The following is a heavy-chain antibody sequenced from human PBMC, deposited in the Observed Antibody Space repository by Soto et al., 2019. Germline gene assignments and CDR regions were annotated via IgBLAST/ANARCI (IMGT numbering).Heavy chain of an antibody. J-gene: IGHJ3*02. CDR1: GFTFSRYA. V-gene: IGHV3-23*01. CDR2: ISGSGVST. Sequence: PGGSLRLSCAASGFTFSRYAMSWVRQAPGKGLEWVSAISGSGVSTSYADSVKGRFTISRDNFKNTLSLQMNSLRAEDTALYFCAKHGYCSGGGCYTDASDIWGQGTMVTVSS. D-gene: IGHD2-15*01. CDR3: AKHGYCSGGGCYTDASDI.